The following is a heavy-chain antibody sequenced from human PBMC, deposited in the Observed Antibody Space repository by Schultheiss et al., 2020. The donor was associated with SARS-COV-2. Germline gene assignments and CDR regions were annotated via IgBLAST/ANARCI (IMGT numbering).Heavy chain of an antibody. V-gene: IGHV4-30-2*05. CDR3: ARDSPGTIFGAGWFDP. Sequence: SQTLSLTCTVSGGSITNGGHSWTWLRQPPGKGLEWIGYIYYSGSTYYNPSLKSRVTISVDTSKNQFSLKLSSVTAADTAVYYCARDSPGTIFGAGWFDPWGQGTLVTVSS. J-gene: IGHJ5*02. D-gene: IGHD3-3*01. CDR1: GGSITNGGHS. CDR2: IYYSGST.